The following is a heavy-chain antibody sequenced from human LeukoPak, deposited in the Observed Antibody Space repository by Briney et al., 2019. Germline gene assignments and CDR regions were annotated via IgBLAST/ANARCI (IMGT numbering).Heavy chain of an antibody. J-gene: IGHJ3*02. Sequence: SETLSLTCTVSGGSISSSSYYWSWIRQPPGKGLEWIGYIYYSGSTNYNPSLKSRVTISVDTSKNQFSLKLSSVTAADTAVYYCARHSSGWYPPHAFDIWGQGTMVTVSS. CDR1: GGSISSSSYY. CDR3: ARHSSGWYPPHAFDI. CDR2: IYYSGST. D-gene: IGHD6-19*01. V-gene: IGHV4-61*05.